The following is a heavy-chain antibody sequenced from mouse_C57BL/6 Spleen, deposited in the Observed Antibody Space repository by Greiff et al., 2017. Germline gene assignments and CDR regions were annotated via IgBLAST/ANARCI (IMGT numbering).Heavy chain of an antibody. CDR2: IDPSDSYT. V-gene: IGHV1-50*01. J-gene: IGHJ4*01. Sequence: VQLQQPGAELVKPGASVKLSCKASGYTFTSYWMQWVKQRPGQGLEWIGEIDPSDSYTNYNQKFKGKATLTVDTSSSTAYMQLSSLTSEDSAVYYCARLPPPGSSSDYYAMDYWGQGTSVTVSS. CDR3: ARLPPPGSSSDYYAMDY. CDR1: GYTFTSYW. D-gene: IGHD1-1*01.